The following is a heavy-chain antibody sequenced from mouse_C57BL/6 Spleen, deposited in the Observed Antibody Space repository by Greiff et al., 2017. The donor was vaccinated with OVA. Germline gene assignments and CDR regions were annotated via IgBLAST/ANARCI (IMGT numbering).Heavy chain of an antibody. CDR1: EYEFPSHD. V-gene: IGHV5-2*01. CDR3: ARRDYDGGFAY. D-gene: IGHD2-4*01. CDR2: INSDGGST. J-gene: IGHJ3*01. Sequence: EVKVVESGGGLVQPGESLKLSCESNEYEFPSHDMSWVRKTPEKRLELVAAINSDGGSTYYPDTMERRFIISRDNTKKTLYLQRSSLRSEDTALYYGARRDYDGGFAYWGQGTLVTVSA.